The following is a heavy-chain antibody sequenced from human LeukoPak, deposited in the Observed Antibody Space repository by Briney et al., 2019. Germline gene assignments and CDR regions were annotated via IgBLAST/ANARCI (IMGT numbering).Heavy chain of an antibody. CDR2: IHFDGSNE. CDR3: AKDLMAYCGRANCYENYFDY. Sequence: PGGSLRPSCTASGFIFSTYGINWVRQAPGKGLERAASIHFDGSNEFYADSVKGRFTISRDNSKNVVHLQMNSLRPDDTAVYYCAKDLMAYCGRANCYENYFDYWGQGTLVTVSS. CDR1: GFIFSTYG. J-gene: IGHJ4*02. V-gene: IGHV3-30*02. D-gene: IGHD2-2*01.